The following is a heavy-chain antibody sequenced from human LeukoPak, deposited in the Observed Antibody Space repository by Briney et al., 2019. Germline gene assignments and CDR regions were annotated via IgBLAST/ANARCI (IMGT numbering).Heavy chain of an antibody. V-gene: IGHV3-23*01. D-gene: IGHD4-11*01. J-gene: IGHJ4*02. CDR2: IGSGGSGGCSIT. CDR3: AKDLWASETVTVTSRLADS. Sequence: GGSLRLSCVGSGFSFRNFVMSWVRQAPGKGLEWVSAIGSGGSGGCSITYFPDSVKGRFTISRDNSKNTLYLQMNSLRAEDTAVYYCAKDLWASETVTVTSRLADSWGQGTLVTVSS. CDR1: GFSFRNFV.